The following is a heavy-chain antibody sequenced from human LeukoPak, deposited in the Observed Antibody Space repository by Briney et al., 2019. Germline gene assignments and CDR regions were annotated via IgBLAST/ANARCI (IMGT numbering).Heavy chain of an antibody. CDR2: IIPILGIA. CDR3: ARRCSSTSCYND. V-gene: IGHV1-69*02. J-gene: IGHJ4*02. D-gene: IGHD2-2*02. CDR1: GGTFSSYT. Sequence: SVKVSCKASGGTFSSYTISWVRQAPGQGLEWMGRIIPILGIANYAQRFQGRVTITADKSTSTAYMELSSLRSEDTAVYYCARRCSSTSCYNDWGQGTLVTVSS.